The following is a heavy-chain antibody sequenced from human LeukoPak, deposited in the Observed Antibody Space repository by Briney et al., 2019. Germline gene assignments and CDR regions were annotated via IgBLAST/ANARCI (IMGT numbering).Heavy chain of an antibody. V-gene: IGHV4-4*07. CDR2: IYTSGVT. CDR1: GGSMSSFY. J-gene: IGHJ4*02. D-gene: IGHD3-22*01. Sequence: SETLSLTCTVSGGSMSSFYWDWIRQPAGKGLQWIGRIYTSGVTNYNPSLKSRVIMSVDTSKNQFSLKLSSVTAADTAVYYCAREWISGDGSGYPYYFDYWGPGTLVTVSS. CDR3: AREWISGDGSGYPYYFDY.